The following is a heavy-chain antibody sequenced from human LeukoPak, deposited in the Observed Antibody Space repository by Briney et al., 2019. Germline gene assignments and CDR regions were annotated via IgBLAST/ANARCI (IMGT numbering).Heavy chain of an antibody. V-gene: IGHV3-30-3*01. CDR3: ARDHRFPGGWALVVDY. CDR1: VVTFSRYA. D-gene: IGHD6-19*01. Sequence: PGRSLRLSCAASVVTFSRYAMHSVPRAPGKGLEWGAVISYDGSNKYYADSVKGRFTISRDNSKNTLYLQMNRLRAEDTAVYCCARDHRFPGGWALVVDYWGQGTLVTVSS. J-gene: IGHJ4*02. CDR2: ISYDGSNK.